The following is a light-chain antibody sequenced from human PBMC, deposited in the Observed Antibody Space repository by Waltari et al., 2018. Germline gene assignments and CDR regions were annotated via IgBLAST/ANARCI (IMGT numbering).Light chain of an antibody. V-gene: IGLV4-69*01. CDR1: SGHSDYA. CDR2: INSDGSH. Sequence: QLVLTQSPSASASLGASVKFTCTLRSGHSDYASACHQQQPEKGPRYLMKINSDGSHTKGDGIPDRFSGSSSGTERYLTISSLQSEDEADYYCQTWGTGIVVFGGGTKLTVL. J-gene: IGLJ2*01. CDR3: QTWGTGIVV.